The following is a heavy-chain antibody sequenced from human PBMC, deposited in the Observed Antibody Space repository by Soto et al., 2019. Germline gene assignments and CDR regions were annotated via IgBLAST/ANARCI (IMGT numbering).Heavy chain of an antibody. Sequence: SEPLALTCTVSGAFISCYYWRWIRQPAGKGLEWIGRIYTSGSTKYSPSLKSRATMSVDTSKKQFSLKLNSVTAADTAVYYCARESTVAGTDNWFDSWGQGTLVTVSS. CDR2: IYTSGST. D-gene: IGHD6-13*01. V-gene: IGHV4-4*07. CDR3: ARESTVAGTDNWFDS. J-gene: IGHJ5*01. CDR1: GAFISCYY.